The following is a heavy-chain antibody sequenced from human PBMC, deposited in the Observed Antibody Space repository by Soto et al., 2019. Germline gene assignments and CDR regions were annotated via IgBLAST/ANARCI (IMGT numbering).Heavy chain of an antibody. CDR2: ISGSGGST. J-gene: IGHJ4*02. CDR1: GFPFSNYA. CDR3: AKVPVGATGRFDY. V-gene: IGHV3-23*01. D-gene: IGHD1-26*01. Sequence: ALRLSCAGSGFPFSNYAMSWVRQAPGKGLAWVSAISGSGGSTYYADSVKGRFTISRDNSKNTLYLQMNSLRAEDTALYYCAKVPVGATGRFDYWGQGTLVTVSS.